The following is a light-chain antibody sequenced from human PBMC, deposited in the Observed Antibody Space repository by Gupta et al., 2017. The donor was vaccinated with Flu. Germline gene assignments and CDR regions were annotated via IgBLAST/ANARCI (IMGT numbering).Light chain of an antibody. CDR3: QSFDSSLRV. V-gene: IGLV1-40*01. CDR1: SSNIGAGYD. Sequence: QSVLTQPPSVSGAPGQRVTISCTGSSSNIGAGYDVHWYQQLPGTAPKLLIYANNNRPSGVPDRFSGSKSGASASLAITGLQADDEADYYCQSFDSSLRVFGRGTKVTVL. CDR2: ANN. J-gene: IGLJ3*02.